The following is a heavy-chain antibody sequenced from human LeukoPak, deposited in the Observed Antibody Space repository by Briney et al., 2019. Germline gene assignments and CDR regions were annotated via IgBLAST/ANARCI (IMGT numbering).Heavy chain of an antibody. CDR1: GFTFSAYS. CDR2: ISGGDNTI. Sequence: GGSLRLSCAASGFTFSAYSMNWVRQAPGKGLEWVSYISGGDNTIYYADSVKGRFTISRDNANGLLYLQMSSLGDEDTGIYYCAREGYNDYGTRYFDYWGQGTLVTVSS. V-gene: IGHV3-48*02. J-gene: IGHJ4*02. CDR3: AREGYNDYGTRYFDY. D-gene: IGHD4-17*01.